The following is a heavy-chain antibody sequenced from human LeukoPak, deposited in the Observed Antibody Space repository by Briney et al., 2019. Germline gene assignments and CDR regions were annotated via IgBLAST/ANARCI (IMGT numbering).Heavy chain of an antibody. V-gene: IGHV3-11*01. J-gene: IGHJ6*03. D-gene: IGHD3-16*02. CDR1: GFTFSDYD. CDR2: ISSSANTI. Sequence: GRSLRLSCEASGFTFSDYDMSWIRQAPGKGLEWVLYISSSANTIYYADSVKGQFTISRDNAKNSLYLQMNSLRAEDTAVYYCARLSHDDFWGSYRYYYMDVWGKGTTVTISS. CDR3: ARLSHDDFWGSYRYYYMDV.